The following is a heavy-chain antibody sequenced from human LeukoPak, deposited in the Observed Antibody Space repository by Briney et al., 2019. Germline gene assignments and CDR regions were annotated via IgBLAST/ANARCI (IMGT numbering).Heavy chain of an antibody. Sequence: GGSLRLSCAASGFTFSSYGMHWVRQAPGKGLEWVAVISYDGSNKYYADSVKGRFTIPRDNSKNTLYLQMNSLRGEDTAVYYCAMGGQKSIAVTVWGQGTLVTVSS. D-gene: IGHD6-19*01. CDR2: ISYDGSNK. V-gene: IGHV3-30*03. J-gene: IGHJ4*02. CDR3: AMGGQKSIAVTV. CDR1: GFTFSSYG.